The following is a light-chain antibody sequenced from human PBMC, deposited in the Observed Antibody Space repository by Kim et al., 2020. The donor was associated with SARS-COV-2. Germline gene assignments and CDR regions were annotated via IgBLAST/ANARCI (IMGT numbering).Light chain of an antibody. CDR3: QSYDSTTVV. V-gene: IGLV6-57*03. J-gene: IGLJ2*01. CDR1: RGSIATSY. CDR2: ENN. Sequence: NFMLTQPHSVSESPGKTVTISCTRSRGSIATSYVQWYQQRPASASATIIYENNERPSGVPDRFSGSIDSSSNSASLTISGLKTEDEADYYCQSYDSTTVVFGGGTQLTVL.